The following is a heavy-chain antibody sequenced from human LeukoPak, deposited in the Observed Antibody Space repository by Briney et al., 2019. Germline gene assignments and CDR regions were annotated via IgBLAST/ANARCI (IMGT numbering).Heavy chain of an antibody. CDR3: ASHSSGWYNRALDN. CDR2: ISGSGGST. Sequence: GGSLRLSCAASGFTFSSSAMSWVRQAPGKGLEWVSAISGSGGSTYYADSVKGRFTISRDNSKNTLYLQMNSLRVEDTAVYYCASHSSGWYNRALDNWGQGTLVTVSS. D-gene: IGHD6-19*01. V-gene: IGHV3-23*01. J-gene: IGHJ4*02. CDR1: GFTFSSSA.